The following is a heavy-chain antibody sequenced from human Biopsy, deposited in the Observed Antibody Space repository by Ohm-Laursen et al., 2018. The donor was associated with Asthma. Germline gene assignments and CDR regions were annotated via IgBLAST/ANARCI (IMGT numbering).Heavy chain of an antibody. D-gene: IGHD2-2*01. V-gene: IGHV1-69*13. CDR3: ARKAGSCISRTCYSLDF. J-gene: IGHJ4*02. CDR2: INSVFGTT. Sequence: SVKVSCNSLGGTFNTYVIGWVRQAPGQGLEWMGGINSVFGTTTYPQKFQDRVTITADDSTSTVYMELSGLRSEDTAVYYCARKAGSCISRTCYSLDFWGQGTLVTVSS. CDR1: GGTFNTYV.